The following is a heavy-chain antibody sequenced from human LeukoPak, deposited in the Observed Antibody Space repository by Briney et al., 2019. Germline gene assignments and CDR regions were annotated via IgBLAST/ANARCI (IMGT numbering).Heavy chain of an antibody. CDR1: GFTFSSYW. CDR2: INTDGSST. CDR3: ARRGTWGPIDY. D-gene: IGHD7-27*01. V-gene: IGHV3-74*01. J-gene: IGHJ4*02. Sequence: GGSLRLSCAASGFTFSSYWMHWVRQAPGKGLVWVSRINTDGSSTSYADSVKGRFTISRDNAKNTLYLQMNSLRAEDTAVYYCARRGTWGPIDYWGQGTLVTVSS.